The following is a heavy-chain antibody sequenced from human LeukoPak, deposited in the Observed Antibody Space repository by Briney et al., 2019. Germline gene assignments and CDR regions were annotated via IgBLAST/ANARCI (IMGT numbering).Heavy chain of an antibody. D-gene: IGHD3-10*01. CDR3: ARGHRFGESAHAFDI. CDR1: GGSISSYY. J-gene: IGHJ3*02. CDR2: IYTSGST. V-gene: IGHV4-4*07. Sequence: SETLSLTCTVSGGSISSYYWSWIRQPAGKGLEWIGRIYTSGSTNYNPSLKSRVTMSVETSKNQFSLKLSSVTAADTAVYYCARGHRFGESAHAFDIWGQGTMVTVSS.